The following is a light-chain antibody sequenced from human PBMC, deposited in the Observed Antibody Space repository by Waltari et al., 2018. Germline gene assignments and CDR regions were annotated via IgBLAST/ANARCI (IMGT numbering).Light chain of an antibody. CDR3: TSYAGAHNLL. V-gene: IGLV2-8*01. Sequence: QSALTQPPSASGSPGQSVTISCAATSADVGTYQYVTWYQQHPGQPPKLIIYEVTKRPSGVAARFSGSKSGNTASLTVSGLQAEDEADYYCTSYAGAHNLLFGGGTKLTVL. J-gene: IGLJ2*01. CDR2: EVT. CDR1: SADVGTYQY.